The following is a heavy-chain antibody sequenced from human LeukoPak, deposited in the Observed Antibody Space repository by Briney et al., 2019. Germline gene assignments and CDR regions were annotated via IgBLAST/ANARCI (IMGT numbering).Heavy chain of an antibody. D-gene: IGHD4-23*01. CDR2: INPNSGGT. J-gene: IGHJ6*03. CDR1: GYTFTGYY. Sequence: ASVKVSCKASGYTFTGYYLHWVRQAPGQGLEWMGWINPNSGGTNYAQKFQGRVTMTRDTSINTAYMELSRLRSDDTAVYYCARFNSYYYYMDVWGKGTTVTVTS. V-gene: IGHV1-2*02. CDR3: ARFNSYYYYMDV.